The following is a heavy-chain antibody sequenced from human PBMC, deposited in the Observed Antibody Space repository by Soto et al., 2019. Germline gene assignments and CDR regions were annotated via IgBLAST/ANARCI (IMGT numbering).Heavy chain of an antibody. CDR2: ISYDGSNK. D-gene: IGHD3-10*01. Sequence: QVQLVESGGGVVQPGRSLRLSCAASGFTFSSYAMHWVRQAPGKGLEWVAVISYDGSNKYYADSVKGRFTISRDNSKNTLYLQMNSLRAEDTAVYYCARDLSGEYYYGMDVWGQGTTVTVSS. CDR1: GFTFSSYA. CDR3: ARDLSGEYYYGMDV. V-gene: IGHV3-30-3*01. J-gene: IGHJ6*02.